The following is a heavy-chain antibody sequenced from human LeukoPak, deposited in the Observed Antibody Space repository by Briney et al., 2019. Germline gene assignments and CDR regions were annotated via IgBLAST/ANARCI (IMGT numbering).Heavy chain of an antibody. CDR1: GFSFDSHV. CDR2: IGTTSIA. CDR3: AKGSLTVAGTVDS. V-gene: IGHV3-23*01. D-gene: IGHD6-19*01. J-gene: IGHJ4*02. Sequence: PGGSLRLSCAASGFSFDSHVMSWVRQTPGKRLEWVASIGTTSIAYYPDSLKGRFIISRDNSDSTVYLQMNGLRVGDAAIYYCAKGSLTVAGTVDSWGQGTLVTVSS.